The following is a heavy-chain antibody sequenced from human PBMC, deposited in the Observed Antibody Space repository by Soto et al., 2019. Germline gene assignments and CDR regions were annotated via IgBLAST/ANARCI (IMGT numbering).Heavy chain of an antibody. CDR1: GFTFDDYA. V-gene: IGHV3-9*01. J-gene: IGHJ3*02. D-gene: IGHD6-19*01. Sequence: PGGSLRLSCAASGFTFDDYAMHWVRQAPGKGLEWVSGISWNSGSIGYADSVKGRFTISRDNAKNSLYLQMNSLRAEDTALYYCAKDMEPHIAVAGSDAFDIWGQGTMVTVSS. CDR3: AKDMEPHIAVAGSDAFDI. CDR2: ISWNSGSI.